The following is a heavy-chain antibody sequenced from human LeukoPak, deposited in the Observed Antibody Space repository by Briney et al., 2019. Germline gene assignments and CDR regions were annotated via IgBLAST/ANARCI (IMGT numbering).Heavy chain of an antibody. V-gene: IGHV4-59*01. CDR1: GGSINSYY. D-gene: IGHD5-12*01. CDR2: IFYTGST. J-gene: IGHJ6*03. Sequence: PSETLSLTCTVSGGSINSYYWSWIRQPPGKGLEWIGYIFYTGSTNSNPSLKSRVTISVDTSKNQFSLKLTSVTAADTAVYYCARVVYSGYDFRGAMDVWGKGTTVTVSS. CDR3: ARVVYSGYDFRGAMDV.